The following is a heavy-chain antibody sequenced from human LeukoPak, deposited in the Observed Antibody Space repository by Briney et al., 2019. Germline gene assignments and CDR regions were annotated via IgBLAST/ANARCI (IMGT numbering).Heavy chain of an antibody. CDR2: TYYRSKWYN. Sequence: SQTLSLTCAISGDSVSSNSAAWNWIRQSPSRGLEWLGRTYYRSKWYNDYAVSVKSRITINPDTSKNQFSLQLNSVTPEDTAVYYCARETPQTNRPMVRGVIDAFDIWGQGTMVTVSS. J-gene: IGHJ3*02. CDR3: ARETPQTNRPMVRGVIDAFDI. V-gene: IGHV6-1*01. D-gene: IGHD3-10*01. CDR1: GDSVSSNSAA.